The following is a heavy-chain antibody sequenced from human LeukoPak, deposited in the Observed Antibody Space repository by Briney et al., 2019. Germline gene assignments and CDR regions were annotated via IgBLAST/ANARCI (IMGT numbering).Heavy chain of an antibody. V-gene: IGHV4-4*07. CDR1: GGSISSYY. Sequence: SETLSLTCTVSGGSISSYYWSWIRQPAGKGLEWIGRIYASGSTNYNPSLKSRVTMSVEMSKNQFSLKLSSVTAADTAVYYCARALGTGWSQKEWGQGTLVTVSS. J-gene: IGHJ4*02. CDR2: IYASGST. CDR3: ARALGTGWSQKE. D-gene: IGHD6-19*01.